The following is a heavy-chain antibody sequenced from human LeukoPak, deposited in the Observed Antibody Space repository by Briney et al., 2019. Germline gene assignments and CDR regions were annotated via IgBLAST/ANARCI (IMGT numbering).Heavy chain of an antibody. CDR1: GFTFSNFA. D-gene: IGHD2-21*02. CDR3: AKDRGDGRYNWFDP. Sequence: GGSLRLSCVASGFTFSNFALIWVRQAPGKGLEWVSTIVGSDDSTYYADSVKGRFTVSRDNSKNTLYLQMNSLRAEDTAVYYCAKDRGDGRYNWFDPWGQGTLVTVSS. J-gene: IGHJ5*02. CDR2: IVGSDDST. V-gene: IGHV3-23*01.